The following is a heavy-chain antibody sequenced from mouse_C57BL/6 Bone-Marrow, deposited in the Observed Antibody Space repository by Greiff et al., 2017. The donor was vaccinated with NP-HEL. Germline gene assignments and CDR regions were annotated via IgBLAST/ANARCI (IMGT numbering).Heavy chain of an antibody. CDR2: IRSKSSNYAT. V-gene: IGHV10-3*01. D-gene: IGHD2-5*01. CDR1: GFTFNTYA. CDR3: VREGYSNYGWYFDY. Sequence: EVKVVESGGGLVQPKGSLKLSCAASGFTFNTYAMHWVRQAPGKGLEWVARIRSKSSNYATYYADSVKDRFTISRDDSQSMLYLQMNNLKTEDTAMYYCVREGYSNYGWYFDYWGQGTTLTVSS. J-gene: IGHJ2*01.